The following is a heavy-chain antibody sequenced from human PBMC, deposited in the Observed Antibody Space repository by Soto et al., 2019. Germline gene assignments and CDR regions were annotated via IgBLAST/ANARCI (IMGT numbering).Heavy chain of an antibody. V-gene: IGHV1-69*13. CDR1: GGTFSSYA. CDR3: ARGRDNESGDY. D-gene: IGHD1-1*01. CDR2: IIPNFGTA. J-gene: IGHJ4*02. Sequence: ASVKVSCKASGGTFSSYAISWVRQAPGQGLEWMGGIIPNFGTANYAQKFQGRVTITADESTSTAYMELSSLRSEDTAVYYCARGRDNESGDYWGQGTLVTVPQ.